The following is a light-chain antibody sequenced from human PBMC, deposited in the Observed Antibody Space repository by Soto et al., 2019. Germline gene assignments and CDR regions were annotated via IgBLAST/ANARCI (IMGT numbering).Light chain of an antibody. CDR3: QQSYSTPRT. V-gene: IGKV1-39*01. Sequence: DIQMTQSPSSLSASVGDRVTITCRASQSISNYLNWYQQKPGKAPKLLIYAASSLQSGVPSRFSGSGSETDFTLTISSLQPEDFATYYCQQSYSTPRTFGQRNKLEIK. J-gene: IGKJ2*02. CDR2: AAS. CDR1: QSISNY.